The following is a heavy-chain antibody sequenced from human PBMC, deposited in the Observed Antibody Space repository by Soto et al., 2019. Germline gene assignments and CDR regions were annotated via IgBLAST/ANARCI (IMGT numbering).Heavy chain of an antibody. CDR3: ASRNYDDSSGYYYFDS. V-gene: IGHV4-31*03. J-gene: IGHJ4*02. CDR2: IFYSGTT. Sequence: QVQLQESGPGLVKPSQTLSHTCTVSGGSISSGGYYWSWIRQQPGKGLEWIGFIFYSGTTYYNPSLKSRVIISVDRSKNQFSLKLSSVTAADTAVYYCASRNYDDSSGYYYFDSWGQGTLVTVSS. CDR1: GGSISSGGYY. D-gene: IGHD3-22*01.